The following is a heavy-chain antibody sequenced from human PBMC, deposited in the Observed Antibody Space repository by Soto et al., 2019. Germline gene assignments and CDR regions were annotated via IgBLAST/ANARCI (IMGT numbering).Heavy chain of an antibody. V-gene: IGHV1-18*04. CDR3: ARDRRGELPTNHFDY. Sequence: ASVKVSCKASGYTFTSYGISWVRQAPGQGLEWMGWISAYNGNTNYAQKLQGRVTMTTDTSTSTAYMELRSLRSDDTAVYYCARDRRGELPTNHFDYWGQGSMVTVSS. J-gene: IGHJ4*02. CDR2: ISAYNGNT. CDR1: GYTFTSYG. D-gene: IGHD1-26*01.